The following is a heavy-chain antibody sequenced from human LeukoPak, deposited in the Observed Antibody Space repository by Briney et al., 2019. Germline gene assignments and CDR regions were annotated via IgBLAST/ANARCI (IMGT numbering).Heavy chain of an antibody. D-gene: IGHD3-10*01. CDR3: ARVCWFGELFRSYGMDV. J-gene: IGHJ6*02. CDR2: INHSGST. CDR1: GGSFSSYY. Sequence: SETLSLTCAVYGGSFSSYYWSWIRQPPGKGLEWIGEINHSGSTNYNPSLKSRVTISVDTSKNQFSLKLSSVTAADTAVYSCARVCWFGELFRSYGMDVWGQGTTVTVSS. V-gene: IGHV4-34*01.